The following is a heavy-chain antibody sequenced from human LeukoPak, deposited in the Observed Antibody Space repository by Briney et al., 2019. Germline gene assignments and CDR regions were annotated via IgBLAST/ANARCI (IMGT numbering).Heavy chain of an antibody. CDR1: GYTLTELS. CDR2: FDPEDGET. D-gene: IGHD6-19*01. V-gene: IGHV1-24*01. J-gene: IGHJ6*02. Sequence: ASVKVSFKVSGYTLTELSMHWVRQAPGKGREWMGGFDPEDGETIYAQKFQGRVTVTEDTSTDTAYMELSSLRSEDTAVYYCATVRSSGWFPSPNYYYYGMDVWGQGTTVTVSS. CDR3: ATVRSSGWFPSPNYYYYGMDV.